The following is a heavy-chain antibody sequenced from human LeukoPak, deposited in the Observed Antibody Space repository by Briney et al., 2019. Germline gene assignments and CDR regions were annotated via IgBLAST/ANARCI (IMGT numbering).Heavy chain of an antibody. CDR3: ARRPRIAAHKLDY. CDR1: GGSFSGYY. Sequence: PSETPSLTCAVYGGSFSGYYWSWIRQPPGKGLEWIGEINHSGSTNYNPSLKSRVTISVDTSKNQFSLKLSSVTAADTAVYYCARRPRIAAHKLDYWGQGTLVTVSS. V-gene: IGHV4-34*01. D-gene: IGHD6-25*01. CDR2: INHSGST. J-gene: IGHJ4*02.